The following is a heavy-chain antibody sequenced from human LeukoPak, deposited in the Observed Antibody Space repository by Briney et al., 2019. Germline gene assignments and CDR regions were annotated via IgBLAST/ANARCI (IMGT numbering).Heavy chain of an antibody. J-gene: IGHJ6*03. CDR1: GYTFTSYD. Sequence: ASVKVSCKASGYTFTSYDINWVRQATGQGLEWMGWMNPNSGNTGYAQKFQGRVTMTRNTSISTAYMELSSLRSEDTAVYYCARGNSSGWYYYYYYMDVWGKGTTVTVSS. D-gene: IGHD6-19*01. CDR2: MNPNSGNT. CDR3: ARGNSSGWYYYYYYMDV. V-gene: IGHV1-8*01.